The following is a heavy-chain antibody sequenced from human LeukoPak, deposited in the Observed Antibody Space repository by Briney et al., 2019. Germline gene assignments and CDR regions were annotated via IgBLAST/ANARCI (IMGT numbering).Heavy chain of an antibody. CDR1: GFTFSSYA. Sequence: GGSLRLSCAASGFTFSSYAMSWVRQAPGKGLEWVAVIWYDGSNKYYADSVKGRFTISRDNSKNTLYLQMNSLRAEDTAVYYCASGSTVADLAYWGQGTLVTVSS. CDR2: IWYDGSNK. V-gene: IGHV3-33*08. J-gene: IGHJ4*02. CDR3: ASGSTVADLAY. D-gene: IGHD6-19*01.